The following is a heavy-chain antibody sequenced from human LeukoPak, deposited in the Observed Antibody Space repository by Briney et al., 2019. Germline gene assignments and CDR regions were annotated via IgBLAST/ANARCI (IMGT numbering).Heavy chain of an antibody. J-gene: IGHJ4*02. CDR2: INPKTGGT. Sequence: GASVKVSCKASGYTFTDYYMHWVRQAPGQGLEWLGWINPKTGGTNYAQKFQGRVTMTRDTSISTAYMELSSLRYDDTAVYYCARDRGSSGYYYYYFDYWGQGALVTVSS. V-gene: IGHV1-2*02. D-gene: IGHD3-22*01. CDR1: GYTFTDYY. CDR3: ARDRGSSGYYYYYFDY.